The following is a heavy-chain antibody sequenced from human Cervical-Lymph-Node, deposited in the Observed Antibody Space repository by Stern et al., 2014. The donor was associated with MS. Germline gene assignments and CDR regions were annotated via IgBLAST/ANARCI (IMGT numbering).Heavy chain of an antibody. J-gene: IGHJ4*02. CDR1: GFTFRNYA. Sequence: VQLVESGGGAVQPGKSLRLSCAASGFTFRNYAMHWVRQAPGKGLEWVAVISHDGNEKYYADSLRGRFTISRDNSRNTLYLQMNSLRADDTAVYYCAREGEKASTTAFDSWGQGTLVTVS. D-gene: IGHD3-16*01. CDR3: AREGEKASTTAFDS. V-gene: IGHV3-30*01. CDR2: ISHDGNEK.